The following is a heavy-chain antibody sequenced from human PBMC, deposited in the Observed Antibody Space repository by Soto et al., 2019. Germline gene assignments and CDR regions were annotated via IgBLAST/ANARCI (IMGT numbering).Heavy chain of an antibody. Sequence: ASVKVSCKASGYTFTSYDINWVRQATGQGLEWMGWMNPNSGNTGYAQKFQGRVTMTRNTSISTAYMELSSLRSEDTAVYYCARGIIAARPGSLFYWGQGTLVTVSS. CDR3: ARGIIAARPGSLFY. CDR1: GYTFTSYD. D-gene: IGHD6-6*01. V-gene: IGHV1-8*01. J-gene: IGHJ4*02. CDR2: MNPNSGNT.